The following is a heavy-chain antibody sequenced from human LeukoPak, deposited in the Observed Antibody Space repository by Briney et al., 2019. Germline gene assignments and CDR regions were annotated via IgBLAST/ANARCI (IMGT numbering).Heavy chain of an antibody. J-gene: IGHJ5*02. D-gene: IGHD6-13*01. V-gene: IGHV3-7*01. CDR3: ARDNGHIAAAGTVWFDP. CDR1: GFTFSSYW. Sequence: GGSLRLSCAASGFTFSSYWMSWVRQAPGKGLEWVANIKQDGSEKYYVDSVKGRFTISRDNAKNSLYLQMNSLRAEDTAVYYCARDNGHIAAAGTVWFDPWGQGTLVTVSS. CDR2: IKQDGSEK.